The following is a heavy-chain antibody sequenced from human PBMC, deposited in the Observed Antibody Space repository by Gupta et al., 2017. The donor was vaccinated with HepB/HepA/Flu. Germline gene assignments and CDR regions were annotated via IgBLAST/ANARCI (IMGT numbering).Heavy chain of an antibody. V-gene: IGHV3-15*01. CDR2: IKMMSDGGAA. Sequence: EVQLVASGGGLVQPGGSLRLSCVVSGLPLRNAWMSWVRQAPGKALEWVGRIKMMSDGGAAEYAAPVRGRFTISRDDSKNSLYLQMNNLKTEDTGLYYCTTDSWELQLGSDHWGQGTLVTVSA. CDR1: GLPLRNAW. D-gene: IGHD1-26*01. CDR3: TTDSWELQLGSDH. J-gene: IGHJ4*02.